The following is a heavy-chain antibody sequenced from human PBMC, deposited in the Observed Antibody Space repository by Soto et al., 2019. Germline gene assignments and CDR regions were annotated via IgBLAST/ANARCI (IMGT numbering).Heavy chain of an antibody. V-gene: IGHV4-31*03. J-gene: IGHJ1*01. CDR2: IYYSGST. D-gene: IGHD3-22*01. CDR1: GGSISSGGYY. CDR3: AIYDSSGSRGFQH. Sequence: QVQLQESGPGLVKPSQTLSLTCTVSGGSISSGGYYWSWIRQHTGKGLEWIGYIYYSGSTYYNPSLKSRVTIAVDTSKNQFSLKLSSVTAADTAGYYCAIYDSSGSRGFQHWGQGTLVTVSS.